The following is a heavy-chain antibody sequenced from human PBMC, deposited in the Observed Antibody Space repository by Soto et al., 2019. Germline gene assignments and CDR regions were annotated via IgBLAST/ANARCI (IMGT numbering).Heavy chain of an antibody. Sequence: QVQLVQSGAEVKKPGSSVKVSCQASGGTFSSYAINWVRQAPGQGLEWRGWIIHNLNTANYAQRFQGRVTISADESTGTAYMELSSRRSEDSSVYFCARVDLHCDYGAFEMWDQGTMVTVSS. CDR3: ARVDLHCDYGAFEM. V-gene: IGHV1-69*01. J-gene: IGHJ3*02. D-gene: IGHD4-17*01. CDR2: IIHNLNTA. CDR1: GGTFSSYA.